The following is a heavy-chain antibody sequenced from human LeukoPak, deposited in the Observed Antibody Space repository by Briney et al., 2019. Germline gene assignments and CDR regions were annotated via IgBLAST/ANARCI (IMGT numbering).Heavy chain of an antibody. CDR3: AQTDLPHVLRYFGWTGVAFDI. CDR1: CGSISSGGYY. Sequence: TLSLTCTVSCGSISSGGYYWSWIRQHPGKGLEWIGYIYYSGSTYYNPSLKSRVTISVDTSENQFSLKLSSVTAADTAVYYCAQTDLPHVLRYFGWTGVAFDIWGQGTMVTVSS. J-gene: IGHJ3*02. V-gene: IGHV4-31*03. D-gene: IGHD3-9*01. CDR2: IYYSGST.